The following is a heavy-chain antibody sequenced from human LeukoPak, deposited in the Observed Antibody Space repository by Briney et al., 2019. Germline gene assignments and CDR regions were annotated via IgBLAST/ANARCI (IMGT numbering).Heavy chain of an antibody. CDR1: GGSFSDYF. D-gene: IGHD5-18*01. CDR2: LNHSGGT. CDR3: ARGGYPFDY. J-gene: IGHJ4*01. V-gene: IGHV4-34*01. Sequence: PSETLSLTCAVYGGSFSDYFWSWIRQSPGEGLEWIAELNHSGGTNYNPSLMSRVTISVDTSRNQFSLRLTFVTAADTAVYYCARGGYPFDYWGQGVLVTVSS.